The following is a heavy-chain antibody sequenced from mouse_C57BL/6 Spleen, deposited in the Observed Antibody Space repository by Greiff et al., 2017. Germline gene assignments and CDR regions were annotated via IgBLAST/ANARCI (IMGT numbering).Heavy chain of an antibody. CDR2: ISSGGDYI. J-gene: IGHJ1*03. Sequence: EVNVVESGEGLVKPGGSLKLSCAASGFTFSSYAMSWVRQTPEKRLELVAYISSGGDYIYYADTVKSRFTLTRDNASNTLYMQTSSLKSEEPAMYYGKKGPTHYCGSGYCDVWGTGTTVTVSS. V-gene: IGHV5-9-1*02. D-gene: IGHD1-1*01. CDR1: GFTFSSYA. CDR3: KKGPTHYCGSGYCDV.